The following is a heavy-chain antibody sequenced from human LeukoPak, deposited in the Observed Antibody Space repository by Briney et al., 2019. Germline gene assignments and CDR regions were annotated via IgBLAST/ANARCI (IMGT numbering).Heavy chain of an antibody. V-gene: IGHV3-74*01. CDR1: GFTFSSYW. J-gene: IGHJ4*02. CDR3: ARVRGTKYSGSYGDY. CDR2: INSDGSST. Sequence: GGCLRLSCAAAGFTFSSYWMHWVRQAPGKGLGWVSRINSDGSSTSYADSVKGRFTISRDNPKNTLYLQMNSLRAEDTAVYYCARVRGTKYSGSYGDYWGQGTLVTVSS. D-gene: IGHD1-26*01.